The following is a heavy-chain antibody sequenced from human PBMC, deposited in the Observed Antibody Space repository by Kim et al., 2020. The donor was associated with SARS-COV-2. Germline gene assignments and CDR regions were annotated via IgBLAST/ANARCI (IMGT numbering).Heavy chain of an antibody. D-gene: IGHD6-19*01. Sequence: NPSLKSRVTISVDTSKNRFSLKRSSVTAADTAVYYCARDRSSSGWYRTGDYWGQGTLVTVSS. J-gene: IGHJ4*02. CDR3: ARDRSSSGWYRTGDY. V-gene: IGHV4-30-2*04.